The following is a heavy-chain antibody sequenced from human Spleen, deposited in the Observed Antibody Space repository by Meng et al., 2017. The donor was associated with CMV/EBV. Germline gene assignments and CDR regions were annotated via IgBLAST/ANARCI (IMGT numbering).Heavy chain of an antibody. Sequence: ASVKVSCKASGYTFTRYRFSWVRQAPGQGLEWMGCISAYNGNRNYAEKFQDRVTMSTDTPTSTVYMELRSLRSDDTAVYYCARDRLTDQSSTSLSNWFDPWGQGTLVTVSS. CDR2: ISAYNGNR. J-gene: IGHJ5*02. V-gene: IGHV1-18*01. D-gene: IGHD2-2*01. CDR3: ARDRLTDQSSTSLSNWFDP. CDR1: GYTFTRYR.